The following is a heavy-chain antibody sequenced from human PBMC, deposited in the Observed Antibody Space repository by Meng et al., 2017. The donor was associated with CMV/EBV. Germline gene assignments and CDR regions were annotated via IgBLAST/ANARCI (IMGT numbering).Heavy chain of an antibody. CDR3: ATRDGLFPGWGRYYYYGMDV. CDR2: INHSGST. J-gene: IGHJ6*02. D-gene: IGHD2-21*01. V-gene: IGHV4-34*01. CDR1: GGSFSCYY. Sequence: SETLSLTCAVYGGSFSCYYWSWIRQPPGKGLEWIGEINHSGSTNYNPSLKSRVTISLDTSKNQFSLKLSSVTAADTAVYYCATRDGLFPGWGRYYYYGMDVWGQGTTVTVSS.